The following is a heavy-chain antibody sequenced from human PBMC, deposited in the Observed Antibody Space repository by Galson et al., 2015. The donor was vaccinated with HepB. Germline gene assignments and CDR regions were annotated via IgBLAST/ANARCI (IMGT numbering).Heavy chain of an antibody. Sequence: SLRLSCAASGFTFSSYSMNWVRQAPGKGLEWVSYISSSSSTIYYADSVKGRFTISRDNAKNTLYLQMNSLRAEDTAVYYCARDEYYYDSSGYYYPTYYFDYWGQGNLVTVSS. D-gene: IGHD3-22*01. CDR1: GFTFSSYS. CDR3: ARDEYYYDSSGYYYPTYYFDY. CDR2: ISSSSSTI. J-gene: IGHJ4*02. V-gene: IGHV3-48*01.